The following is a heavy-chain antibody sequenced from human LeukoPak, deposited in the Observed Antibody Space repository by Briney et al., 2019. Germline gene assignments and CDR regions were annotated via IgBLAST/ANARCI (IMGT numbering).Heavy chain of an antibody. V-gene: IGHV3-23*01. CDR3: AKDLRRSTRNFDY. CDR2: ISGSGGST. J-gene: IGHJ4*02. D-gene: IGHD2-2*01. Sequence: GGSLRLSCAASGFTFSSYAMHWVRQAPGKGLEWVAVISGSGGSTYYADSVKGRFTISRDNSKNTLYLQMNSLRAEDTAVYYCAKDLRRSTRNFDYWGQGTLVTVSS. CDR1: GFTFSSYA.